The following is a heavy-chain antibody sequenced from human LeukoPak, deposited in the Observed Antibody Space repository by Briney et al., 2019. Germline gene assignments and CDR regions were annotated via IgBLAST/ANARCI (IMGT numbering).Heavy chain of an antibody. CDR3: ARSRSGYSYDHAAFDI. Sequence: SETLSLTCTVSGGSISSSSYYWGWIRQPPGKGLEWIAYIDYRGSTTYNPSLKSRVTISVDTSRNQFSLKLSSVTAADTAVYYCARSRSGYSYDHAAFDIWGQGTVVTVSS. J-gene: IGHJ3*02. V-gene: IGHV4-61*05. CDR2: IDYRGST. CDR1: GGSISSSSYY. D-gene: IGHD5-18*01.